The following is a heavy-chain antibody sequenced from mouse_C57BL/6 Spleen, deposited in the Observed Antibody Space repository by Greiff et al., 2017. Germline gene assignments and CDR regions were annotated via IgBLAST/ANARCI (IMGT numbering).Heavy chain of an antibody. CDR2: IYPGDGDT. CDR3: ARSRDYDRAWFAY. CDR1: GYAFSSSW. V-gene: IGHV1-82*01. Sequence: QVQLKESGPELVKPGASVKISCKASGYAFSSSWMNWVKQRPGKGLEWIGRIYPGDGDTNYNGKLKGKATLTADKSSSTAYMQLSSLTSEDSAVYFCARSRDYDRAWFAYWGQGTLVTVSA. J-gene: IGHJ3*01. D-gene: IGHD2-4*01.